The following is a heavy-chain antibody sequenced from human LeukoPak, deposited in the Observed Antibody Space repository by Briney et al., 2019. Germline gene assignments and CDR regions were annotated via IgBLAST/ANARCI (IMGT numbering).Heavy chain of an antibody. CDR3: AKLGSGYYGFVDY. CDR2: IGGRDGST. CDR1: GFTFSSYG. D-gene: IGHD3-3*01. Sequence: GGSLRLSCAASGFTFSSYGMSCVRQAPGKGLEWVSAIGGRDGSTYYADSVKGRFTISRDNSKNTLYLQMNSLRAEDTAVYYCAKLGSGYYGFVDYWGQGTLVTVSS. J-gene: IGHJ4*02. V-gene: IGHV3-23*01.